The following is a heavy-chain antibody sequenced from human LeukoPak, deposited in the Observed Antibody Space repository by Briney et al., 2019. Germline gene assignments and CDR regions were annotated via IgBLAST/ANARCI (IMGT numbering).Heavy chain of an antibody. J-gene: IGHJ4*02. Sequence: ELVANIKEDGTETYYVDSVKGRFTISRDNAKNPLYLQMNSLRVEDTAVYYCAKEGRSLQTYWGQGTLVTVSS. D-gene: IGHD5-24*01. V-gene: IGHV3-7*03. CDR2: IKEDGTET. CDR3: AKEGRSLQTY.